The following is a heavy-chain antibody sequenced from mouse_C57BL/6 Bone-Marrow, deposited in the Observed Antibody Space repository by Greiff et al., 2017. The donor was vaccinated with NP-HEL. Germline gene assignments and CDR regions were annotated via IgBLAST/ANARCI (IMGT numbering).Heavy chain of an antibody. CDR3: ARSYYAVDY. CDR1: GYSFTGYF. J-gene: IGHJ4*01. CDR2: INPYNGDT. V-gene: IGHV1-20*01. Sequence: EVHLVESGPELVKPGDSVKISCKASGYSFTGYFMNWVMQSHGKSLEWIGRINPYNGDTFYNQKFKGKATLTVDKSSSTAHMELRSLTSEDSAVYYCARSYYAVDYWGQGTSVTVSS.